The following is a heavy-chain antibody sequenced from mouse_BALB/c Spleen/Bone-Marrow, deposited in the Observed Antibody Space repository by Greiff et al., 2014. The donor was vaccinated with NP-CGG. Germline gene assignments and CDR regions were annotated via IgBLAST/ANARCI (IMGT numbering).Heavy chain of an antibody. CDR1: GYTFTSYW. D-gene: IGHD1-1*02. J-gene: IGHJ3*01. CDR2: IYPSDSYT. Sequence: QVHVKQSGTDLVRPGASVKLSCKASGYTFTSYWINWVKQRPGQGLEWIGNIYPSDSYTNYNQKSKDKATLTVDKSSSTAYMHLSSPTSEDSAVYYCTRDDGGFAYWGQGTLVTVSA. CDR3: TRDDGGFAY. V-gene: IGHV1-69*02.